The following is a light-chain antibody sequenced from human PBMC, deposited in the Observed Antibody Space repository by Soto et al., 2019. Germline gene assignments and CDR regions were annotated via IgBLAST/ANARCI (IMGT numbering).Light chain of an antibody. CDR3: QQYGNT. J-gene: IGKJ5*01. CDR1: QSVSSSY. Sequence: EIVLTQSPGTLSLSPGERATLSCRASQSVSSSYLAWYQQKPGQAPRLLIYGASSRATGIPDRFSGSGSGTDFTLTISRLEPEDFAVYHCQQYGNTFGQGTRLEIK. V-gene: IGKV3-20*01. CDR2: GAS.